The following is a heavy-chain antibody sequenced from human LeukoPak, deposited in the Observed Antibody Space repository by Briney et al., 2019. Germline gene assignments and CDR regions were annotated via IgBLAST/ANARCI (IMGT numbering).Heavy chain of an antibody. V-gene: IGHV1-2*06. J-gene: IGHJ4*02. Sequence: GASVKVSCKASGYTFTGYYMHWVRQAPGQGLEWMGRINPNSGGTNYAQKFQGRATMTRDTSISTAYMELSRLRSDDTAVYYCARDLKTANWGSNHPFDYWGQGTLVTVSS. CDR1: GYTFTGYY. CDR2: INPNSGGT. CDR3: ARDLKTANWGSNHPFDY. D-gene: IGHD7-27*01.